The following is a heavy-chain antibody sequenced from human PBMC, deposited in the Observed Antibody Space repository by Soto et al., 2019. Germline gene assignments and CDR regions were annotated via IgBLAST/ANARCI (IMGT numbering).Heavy chain of an antibody. D-gene: IGHD3-10*01. CDR3: ATRGWSGADYSYGMDV. V-gene: IGHV1-69*06. J-gene: IGHJ6*02. Sequence: GASVKVSCKASGGTFSSNAINWVRQAPGQGLEWMGGITPIFGTANYAQKLQGRVKITADKSTNTAYMELSSLSSEDTAVYYCATRGWSGADYSYGMDVWGQGTTVTVSS. CDR2: ITPIFGTA. CDR1: GGTFSSNA.